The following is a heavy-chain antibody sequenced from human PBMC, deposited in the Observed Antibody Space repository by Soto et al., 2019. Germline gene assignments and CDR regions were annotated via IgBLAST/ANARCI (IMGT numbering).Heavy chain of an antibody. V-gene: IGHV4-31*03. CDR2: IYYSGST. J-gene: IGHJ5*02. CDR1: GGSISSGGYY. CDR3: ARGQACSGGSCYAP. D-gene: IGHD2-15*01. Sequence: QVQLQESGPGLVKPSQTLSLTCTVSGGSISSGGYYWSWIRQHPGKGLEWIGYIYYSGSTYYNPSLKGRVTISVDTSKNQFSLKLSSVTAADTAVYYCARGQACSGGSCYAPWGQGTLVTVSS.